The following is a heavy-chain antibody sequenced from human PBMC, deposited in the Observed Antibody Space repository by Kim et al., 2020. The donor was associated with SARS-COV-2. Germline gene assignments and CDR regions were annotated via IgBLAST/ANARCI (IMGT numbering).Heavy chain of an antibody. CDR3: AGPLRWFVYYGMDV. D-gene: IGHD4-17*01. Sequence: DDSVKGRYTISRDNAKNALDLQMNSLRAEDTAVYYCAGPLRWFVYYGMDVWGQGTTVTVSS. V-gene: IGHV3-11*04. J-gene: IGHJ6*02.